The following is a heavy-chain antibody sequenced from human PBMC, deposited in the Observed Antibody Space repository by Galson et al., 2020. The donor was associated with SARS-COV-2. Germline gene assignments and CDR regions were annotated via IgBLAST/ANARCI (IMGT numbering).Heavy chain of an antibody. CDR2: ISSRSTYT. J-gene: IGHJ5*02. CDR1: GFSFSDYY. D-gene: IGHD2-2*01. Sequence: KIGESLKISCAASGFSFSDYYMSWIRQAPGKGLEWVSYISSRSTYTTYADSVKGRFTISRDNSKTSLYLQMNGLRAEDTAVYYCARVNPLCWGATSCYARYFGPWGRGTVVTVSS. CDR3: ARVNPLCWGATSCYARYFGP. V-gene: IGHV3-11*06.